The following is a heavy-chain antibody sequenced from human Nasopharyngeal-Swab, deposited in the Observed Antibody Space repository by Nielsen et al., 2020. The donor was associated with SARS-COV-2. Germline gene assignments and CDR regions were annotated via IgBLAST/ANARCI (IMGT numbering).Heavy chain of an antibody. D-gene: IGHD1-26*01. CDR3: ATHRSIVGVTFDY. CDR2: ISSSSSYI. CDR1: GFTFSSYS. J-gene: IGHJ4*02. V-gene: IGHV3-21*01. Sequence: GESLKISCAASGFTFSSYSMNWVRQAPGKGLEWVSSISSSSSYIYYADSVKGRFTISRDNAKNSLYLQMNSLRAEDTAVYYCATHRSIVGVTFDYWGQGTLVTVSS.